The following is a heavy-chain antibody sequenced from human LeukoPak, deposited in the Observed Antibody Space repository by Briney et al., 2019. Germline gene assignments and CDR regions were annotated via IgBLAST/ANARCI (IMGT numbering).Heavy chain of an antibody. V-gene: IGHV5-51*01. Sequence: GESRNISCHGPGYPFISHWIAGVRQIPGEGLDWMGIIYPHDSDNYYLPPFHREATLLANKYINPAFLQWGRLKASDAATYYCAINYGDARTFEQRGQGTLVTVSS. CDR2: IYPHDSDN. CDR1: GYPFISHW. J-gene: IGHJ1*01. CDR3: AINYGDARTFEQ. D-gene: IGHD4-17*01.